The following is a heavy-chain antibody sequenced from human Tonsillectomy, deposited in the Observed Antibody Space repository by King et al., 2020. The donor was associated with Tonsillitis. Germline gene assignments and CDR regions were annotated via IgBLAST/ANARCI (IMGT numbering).Heavy chain of an antibody. D-gene: IGHD1-26*01. V-gene: IGHV5-51*01. CDR3: ARHSGNYSTVYYYYYMDV. J-gene: IGHJ6*03. CDR2: INHGDSDT. CDR1: GYSFTSYW. Sequence: QLVQSGAEVKKPWESLKISCKGSGYSFTSYWIGWGCQMPGKGLEWIGIINHGDSDTRESPSFQGQGTISADKSISTAYLQWSILKASDTAMYYCARHSGNYSTVYYYYYMDVWGKGTTVTVSS.